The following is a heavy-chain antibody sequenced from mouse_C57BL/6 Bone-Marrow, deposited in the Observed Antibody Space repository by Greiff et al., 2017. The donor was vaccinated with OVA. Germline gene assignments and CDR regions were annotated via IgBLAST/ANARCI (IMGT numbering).Heavy chain of an antibody. D-gene: IGHD1-1*01. V-gene: IGHV1-81*01. J-gene: IGHJ1*03. CDR3: ATPTVVATPYRYFDV. Sequence: VKLMESGAELARPGASVKLSCKASGYTFTSYGISWVKQRTGQGLEWIGEIYPRSGNTYYNEKFKGKATLTADKSSSTAYMELRSLTTEDSAVYFCATPTVVATPYRYFDVWGTGTTVTVSS. CDR1: GYTFTSYG. CDR2: IYPRSGNT.